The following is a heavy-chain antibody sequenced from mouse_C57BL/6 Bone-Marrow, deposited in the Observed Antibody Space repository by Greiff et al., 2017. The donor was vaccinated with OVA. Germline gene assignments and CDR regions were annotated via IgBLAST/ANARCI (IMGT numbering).Heavy chain of an antibody. Sequence: EVQLVESGGGLVQPKGSLKLSCAASGFSFNTYAMNWVRQAPGKGLEWVARIRSKSNNYATYYADSVKDRFTISRDDSESMLYLQMNNLKTEDTAMYYCVRDYGSSYGGYFDYWGQGTTLTVSS. CDR2: IRSKSNNYAT. CDR1: GFSFNTYA. V-gene: IGHV10-1*01. CDR3: VRDYGSSYGGYFDY. J-gene: IGHJ2*01. D-gene: IGHD1-1*01.